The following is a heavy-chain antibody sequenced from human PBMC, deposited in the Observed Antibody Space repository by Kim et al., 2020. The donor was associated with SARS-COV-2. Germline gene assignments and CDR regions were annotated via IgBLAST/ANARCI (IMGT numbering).Heavy chain of an antibody. CDR2: INPNSGGT. J-gene: IGHJ4*02. CDR1: GYTFTGYY. Sequence: ASVKVSCKASGYTFTGYYMHWVRQAPGQGLEWMGWINPNSGGTNYAQKFQGRVTMTRDTSISTAYMELSRLRSDDTAVYYCARDPSGAIAAAGTNDYWGQGTLVTVSS. V-gene: IGHV1-2*02. CDR3: ARDPSGAIAAAGTNDY. D-gene: IGHD6-13*01.